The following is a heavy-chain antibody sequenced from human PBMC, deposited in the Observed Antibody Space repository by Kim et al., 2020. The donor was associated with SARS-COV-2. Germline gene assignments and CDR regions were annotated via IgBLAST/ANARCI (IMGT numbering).Heavy chain of an antibody. V-gene: IGHV3-43*02. Sequence: GGSLRLSCAASGFTFDDYAMHWVRQAPGKGLEWVSLISGDGGSTYYADSVKGRFTISRDNSKNSLYLQMNSLRTEDTALYYCAKDRRELRWGAFDIWGQGTMVTVSS. CDR3: AKDRRELRWGAFDI. D-gene: IGHD1-26*01. CDR1: GFTFDDYA. CDR2: ISGDGGST. J-gene: IGHJ3*02.